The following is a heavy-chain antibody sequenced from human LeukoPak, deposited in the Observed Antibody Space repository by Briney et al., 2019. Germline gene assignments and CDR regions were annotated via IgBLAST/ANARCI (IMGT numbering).Heavy chain of an antibody. CDR3: AKGDYYDRGGYYYGGVFDY. CDR1: GFTFDDYT. D-gene: IGHD3-22*01. V-gene: IGHV3-43*01. Sequence: GGSLRLSCAASGFTFDDYTMHWVRQAPGKGLEWVSLISWDGDSTYYADSVKGRVTISRGNSKNSLYLEMHRLRAEDTALYYCAKGDYYDRGGYYYGGVFDYGGQGTLVTVSS. CDR2: ISWDGDST. J-gene: IGHJ4*02.